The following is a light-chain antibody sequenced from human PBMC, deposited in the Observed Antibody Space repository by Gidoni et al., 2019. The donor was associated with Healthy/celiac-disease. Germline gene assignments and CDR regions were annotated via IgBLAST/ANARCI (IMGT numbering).Light chain of an antibody. CDR2: DAS. CDR1: QSVSSY. Sequence: ATLSCRARQSVSSYLAWYQQKPGQAPRLLIYDASNRATGIPARFSGSWSGTDFTLTISSLEPEDFAVYYCQQRSNWRFTFGPGTKVDIK. J-gene: IGKJ3*01. CDR3: QQRSNWRFT. V-gene: IGKV3-11*01.